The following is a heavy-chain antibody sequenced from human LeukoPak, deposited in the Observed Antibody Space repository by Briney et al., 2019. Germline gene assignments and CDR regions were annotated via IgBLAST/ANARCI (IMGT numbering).Heavy chain of an antibody. D-gene: IGHD6-25*01. Sequence: SETLSLTCTVSGGSISTISSSTSYWGWIRQAPGKGLEWIGSLFYGESSHYNPSLKSRATLSVDTSNNQFSLKLTSVTAADAAVYFCARQLPTAAADTRGYFDYWGQGTVVTVSS. J-gene: IGHJ4*02. CDR3: ARQLPTAAADTRGYFDY. CDR1: GGSISTISSSTSY. CDR2: LFYGESS. V-gene: IGHV4-39*01.